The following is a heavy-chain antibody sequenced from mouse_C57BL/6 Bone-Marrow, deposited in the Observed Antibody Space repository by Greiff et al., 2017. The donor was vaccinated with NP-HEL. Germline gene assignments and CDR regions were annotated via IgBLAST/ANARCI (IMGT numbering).Heavy chain of an antibody. CDR1: GFTFSSYG. CDR3: ARLYYSNYGYAMDY. CDR2: ISSGGSYT. Sequence: EVKVVESGGDLVKPGGSLKLSCAASGFTFSSYGMSWVRQTPDKRLEWVATISSGGSYTYYPDSVKGRFTISRDNAKNTLYLQMSSLKSEDTAMYYCARLYYSNYGYAMDYWGQGTSVTVSS. J-gene: IGHJ4*01. V-gene: IGHV5-6*01. D-gene: IGHD2-5*01.